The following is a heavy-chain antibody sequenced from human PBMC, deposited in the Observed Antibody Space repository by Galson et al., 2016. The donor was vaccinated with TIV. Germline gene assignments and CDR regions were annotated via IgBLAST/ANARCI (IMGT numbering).Heavy chain of an antibody. Sequence: LSLTCTVSGGSISSNGIFWSWLSQHPGKGLEWIGYIYHSGSTHHNPSLKSRVAMSVDTSKNQFSLTLTSVTAADTAVYYCAGDQDSGAYFDYWGQGTLVTVSS. CDR1: GGSISSNGIF. D-gene: IGHD2-15*01. J-gene: IGHJ4*02. V-gene: IGHV4-31*03. CDR2: IYHSGST. CDR3: AGDQDSGAYFDY.